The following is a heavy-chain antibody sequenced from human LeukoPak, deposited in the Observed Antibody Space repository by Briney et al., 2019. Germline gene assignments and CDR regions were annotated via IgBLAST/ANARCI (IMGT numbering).Heavy chain of an antibody. Sequence: SETLSLTCTVSGGSISSYYWSWIRQPPGKGLEWIGYIYYSGSTNYNPSLKSRVTISVDTSKNQFSLKLSSVTAADTAVYYCARRGFTRTFDIWGQGTMVTVSS. D-gene: IGHD3-10*01. J-gene: IGHJ3*02. CDR3: ARRGFTRTFDI. CDR1: GGSISSYY. CDR2: IYYSGST. V-gene: IGHV4-59*08.